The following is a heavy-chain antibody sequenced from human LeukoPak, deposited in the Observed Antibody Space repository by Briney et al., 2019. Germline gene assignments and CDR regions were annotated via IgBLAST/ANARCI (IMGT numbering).Heavy chain of an antibody. J-gene: IGHJ4*02. CDR3: ATDVATTLTGWCFDY. Sequence: GASVKVSCKVSGYTLTELSMHWARQAPGKGLEWMGGFDPEDGETIYAQKFQGRVTMTEDTSTDTAYMELSSLRSEDTDVYYCATDVATTLTGWCFDYWGQGTLVTVSS. CDR2: FDPEDGET. V-gene: IGHV1-24*01. CDR1: GYTLTELS. D-gene: IGHD1-26*01.